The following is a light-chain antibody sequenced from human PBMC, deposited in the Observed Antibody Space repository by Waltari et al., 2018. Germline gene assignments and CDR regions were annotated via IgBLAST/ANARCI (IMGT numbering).Light chain of an antibody. CDR3: SSYTSSSTYV. Sequence: QSALTQPASVSGSLGQAITIPCAGVDNYVSWYQQHPGNAPKLMIFDVSKRPSGVSNRFSGSRSGNTASLTISGLQAEDEANYFCSSYTSSSTYVFGTGTKVT. J-gene: IGLJ1*01. CDR1: VDNY. V-gene: IGLV2-14*03. CDR2: DVS.